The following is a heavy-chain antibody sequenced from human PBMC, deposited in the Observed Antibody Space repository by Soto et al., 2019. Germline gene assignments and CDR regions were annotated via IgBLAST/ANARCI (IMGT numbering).Heavy chain of an antibody. CDR3: ARSYSSSWYRYYYYGMDV. D-gene: IGHD6-13*01. Sequence: EVQLVESGGGLVKPGGSLRLSCAASGFTFSSYSMNWVRQAPGKGLEWVSSISSSSSYIYYADSVKGRFTISRDNAKNSLYLQMRSLRAEDTAVYYCARSYSSSWYRYYYYGMDVWGQGTTVTVSS. J-gene: IGHJ6*02. V-gene: IGHV3-21*01. CDR2: ISSSSSYI. CDR1: GFTFSSYS.